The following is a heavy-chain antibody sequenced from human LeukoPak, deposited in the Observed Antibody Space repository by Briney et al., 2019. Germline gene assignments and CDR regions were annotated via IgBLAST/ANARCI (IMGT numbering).Heavy chain of an antibody. CDR2: INPNSGGT. V-gene: IGHV1-2*02. CDR1: GYTFTGYY. CDR3: ARDYYDSSGYYYEAFYFDY. D-gene: IGHD3-22*01. J-gene: IGHJ4*02. Sequence: ASVKVSCKASGYTFTGYYMHWVRQAPGQGLEWMGWINPNSGGTNYAQKFQGRVTMTRDTSISTAYMELSRLRSDDTPVYYCARDYYDSSGYYYEAFYFDYWGQGTLVTVSS.